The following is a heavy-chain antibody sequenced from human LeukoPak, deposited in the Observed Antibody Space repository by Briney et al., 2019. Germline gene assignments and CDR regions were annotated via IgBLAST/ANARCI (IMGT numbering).Heavy chain of an antibody. CDR2: INHSGST. J-gene: IGHJ5*02. D-gene: IGHD3-10*01. CDR3: ARDSGTTGEVKFDP. Sequence: PSETLSLTCAVYGGSFSGYYWSWIRQPPGRGLEWIGEINHSGSTNYNPSLKSRVTISVDTSKNQFSLKLSSVTAADTAVYYCARDSGTTGEVKFDPWGQGTLVTVSS. CDR1: GGSFSGYY. V-gene: IGHV4-34*01.